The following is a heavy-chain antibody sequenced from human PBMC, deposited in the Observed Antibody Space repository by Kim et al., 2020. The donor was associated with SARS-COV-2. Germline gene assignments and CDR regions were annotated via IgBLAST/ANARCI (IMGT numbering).Heavy chain of an antibody. CDR3: ARGAAVAEPPYYGMDV. CDR1: GGSISSSNW. D-gene: IGHD6-19*01. J-gene: IGHJ6*02. CDR2: IYHSGST. V-gene: IGHV4-4*02. Sequence: SETLSLTCAVSGGSISSSNWWSWVRQPPGKGLEWIGEIYHSGSTNYNPSLKSRVTISVDKSKNQFSLKLSSVTAADTAVYYCARGAAVAEPPYYGMDVWGQGTTVTVSS.